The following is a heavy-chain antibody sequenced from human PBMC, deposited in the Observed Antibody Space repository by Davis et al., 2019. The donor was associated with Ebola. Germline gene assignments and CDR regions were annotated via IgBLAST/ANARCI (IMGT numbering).Heavy chain of an antibody. CDR1: GFTFSSYS. V-gene: IGHV3-48*02. J-gene: IGHJ4*02. CDR3: ARDSLYGDYIYYFDY. D-gene: IGHD4-17*01. CDR2: ISSSSSTI. Sequence: PGGSLRLSCAASGFTFSSYSMNWVRQAPGKGLEWVSYISSSSSTIYYADSVKGRFTISRDNAKNSLYLQMNSLRDEDTAVYYCARDSLYGDYIYYFDYWGQGTLVTVSS.